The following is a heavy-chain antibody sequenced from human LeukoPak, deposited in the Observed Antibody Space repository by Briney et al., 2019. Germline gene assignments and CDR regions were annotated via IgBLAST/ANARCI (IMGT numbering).Heavy chain of an antibody. CDR2: IIPIFGTA. D-gene: IGHD4-11*01. Sequence: ASVKVSCKASGYTFTGYYMHWVRQAPGQGLEWMGGIIPIFGTANYAQKFQGRVTITTDESTSTAYMELSSLRSEDTAVYYCARERGYSNYGHDAFDIWGQGTMVTVSS. J-gene: IGHJ3*02. CDR3: ARERGYSNYGHDAFDI. CDR1: GYTFTGYY. V-gene: IGHV1-69*05.